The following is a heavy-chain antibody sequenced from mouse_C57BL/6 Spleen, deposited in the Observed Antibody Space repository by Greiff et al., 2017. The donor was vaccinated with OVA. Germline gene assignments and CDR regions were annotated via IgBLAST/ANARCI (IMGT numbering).Heavy chain of an antibody. CDR1: GFTFSSYA. CDR2: ISSGGDYI. Sequence: EVKLVESGAGLVKPGGSLKLSCAASGFTFSSYAMSWVRQTPEKRLEWVAYISSGGDYIYYADTVKGRFTISRDNARNTLYLQMSSLKSEDTAMYYCTRAGSSAWFAYWGQGTLVTVSA. CDR3: TRAGSSAWFAY. J-gene: IGHJ3*01. V-gene: IGHV5-9-1*02. D-gene: IGHD1-3*01.